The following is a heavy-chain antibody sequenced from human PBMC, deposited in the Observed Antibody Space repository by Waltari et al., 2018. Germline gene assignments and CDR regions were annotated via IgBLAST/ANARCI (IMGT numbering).Heavy chain of an antibody. CDR1: GGSFSGYY. Sequence: QVQLQQWGAGLLKPSETLSLTCAVYGGSFSGYYWSWIRQPPGKGLEWIGEINHSGSTNYNPSLKSRVTISVDTSKNQFSLKLSSVTAADTAVYYGARANGQWLVQDYYYGMDVWGQGTTVTVSS. V-gene: IGHV4-34*01. CDR3: ARANGQWLVQDYYYGMDV. D-gene: IGHD6-19*01. CDR2: INHSGST. J-gene: IGHJ6*02.